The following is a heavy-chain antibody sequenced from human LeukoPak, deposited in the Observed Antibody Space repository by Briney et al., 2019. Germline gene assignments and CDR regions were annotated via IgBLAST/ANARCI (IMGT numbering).Heavy chain of an antibody. CDR3: ARRRFSYGDNDAFDI. CDR1: RCSLSSYY. D-gene: IGHD5-18*01. CDR2: IYYSGGT. J-gene: IGHJ3*02. V-gene: IGHV4-59*08. Sequence: PSETLSLTCTGSRCSLSSYYWSWIRQPPGKALEWTGYIYYSGGTNYNPSLESRYTISVDTSTNQFSLKLGSVTAADTAVYYSARRRFSYGDNDAFDIWGQGTMVTVSS.